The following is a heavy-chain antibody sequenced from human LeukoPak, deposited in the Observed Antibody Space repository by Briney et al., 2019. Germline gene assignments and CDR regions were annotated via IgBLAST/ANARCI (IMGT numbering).Heavy chain of an antibody. V-gene: IGHV4-4*07. CDR1: GASISSYS. D-gene: IGHD6-13*01. Sequence: SETLSLTCSVSGASISSYSWNWIRQPAGKGPEWIGRVYTSGKTIYNPSLKSRVTISVDKSKNQFSLQLNSVTPEDTAVYYCASISYSSTWKTFNYWGQGTLVTVSS. J-gene: IGHJ4*02. CDR3: ASISYSSTWKTFNY. CDR2: VYTSGKT.